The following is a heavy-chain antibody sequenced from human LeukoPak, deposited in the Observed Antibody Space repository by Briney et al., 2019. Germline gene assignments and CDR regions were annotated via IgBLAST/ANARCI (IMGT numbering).Heavy chain of an antibody. CDR2: INPNSGVT. Sequence: ASVKVSCKASGYTFTGYYMHWVRQAPGQGLEWMGWINPNSGVTNYAQKFQGRVTMTRDTSISTVYMELSRPRSDDTAVYYCARQGALAKGIDYWGQGTLVTVSS. CDR1: GYTFTGYY. D-gene: IGHD6-13*01. J-gene: IGHJ4*02. CDR3: ARQGALAKGIDY. V-gene: IGHV1-2*02.